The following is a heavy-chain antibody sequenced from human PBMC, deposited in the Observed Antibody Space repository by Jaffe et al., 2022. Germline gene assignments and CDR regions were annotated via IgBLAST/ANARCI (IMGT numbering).Heavy chain of an antibody. J-gene: IGHJ6*03. V-gene: IGHV7-4-1*02. CDR3: AREGGSALDFWSGTNYYYYMDV. CDR1: GYTFTSYA. D-gene: IGHD3-3*01. Sequence: QVQLVQSGSELKKPGASVKVSCKASGYTFTSYAMNWVRQAPGQGLEWMGWINTNTGNPTYAQGFTGRFVFSLDTSVSTAYLQISSLKAEDTAVYYCAREGGSALDFWSGTNYYYYMDVWGKGTTVTVSS. CDR2: INTNTGNP.